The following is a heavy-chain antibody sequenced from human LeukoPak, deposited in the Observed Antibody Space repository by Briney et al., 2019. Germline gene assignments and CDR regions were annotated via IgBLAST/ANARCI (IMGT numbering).Heavy chain of an antibody. CDR1: GGTFSSYA. D-gene: IGHD3-9*01. Sequence: SVKVSFKSSGGTFSSYAISWVRQAPGQGLEWMGGIIPIFGTANYAQKFQGRVTVTTDESTSTAYMELSSLRSEDTAVYYCARDASRFDWLPEHYMDVWGKGTTVTVSS. CDR2: IIPIFGTA. CDR3: ARDASRFDWLPEHYMDV. J-gene: IGHJ6*03. V-gene: IGHV1-69*05.